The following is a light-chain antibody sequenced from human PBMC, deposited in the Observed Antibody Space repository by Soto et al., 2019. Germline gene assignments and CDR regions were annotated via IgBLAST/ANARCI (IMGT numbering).Light chain of an antibody. CDR2: DAS. J-gene: IGKJ4*01. CDR3: QQYKSYSPFT. V-gene: IGKV1-5*01. Sequence: DIQMTQSPSTLSASVGDRVTIACRASQSISSYLAWYQQKPGKAPKLLIYDASSLESGVPSRFSGSGSGTEFALTISSLQPDDFASYYCQQYKSYSPFTFGGGTKVDIK. CDR1: QSISSY.